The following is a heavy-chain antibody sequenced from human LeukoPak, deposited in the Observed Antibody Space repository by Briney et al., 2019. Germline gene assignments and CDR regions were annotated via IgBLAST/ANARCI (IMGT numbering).Heavy chain of an antibody. J-gene: IGHJ4*02. CDR3: STAKFDY. V-gene: IGHV3-48*01. Sequence: GGSLRLSCAATGSTLSSYSMNWVRQAPGKGLEWVSHISISGSTIHCADSVRGRFTISRDSAKNSLYLQMNSLRADDTAVYYCSTAKFDYWGQGTLLTVSS. CDR1: GSTLSSYS. CDR2: ISISGSTI.